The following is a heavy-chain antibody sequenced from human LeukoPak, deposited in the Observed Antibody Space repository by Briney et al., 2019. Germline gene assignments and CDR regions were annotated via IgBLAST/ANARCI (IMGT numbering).Heavy chain of an antibody. D-gene: IGHD5-24*01. CDR2: INPQTGFT. Sequence: ASVKVSCKASGYSFTGYYLHWVRQAPGQGLEWMGWINPQTGFTTIAQKFQGRVTMTMDTSISTIYMEMNSLRSDDTATFYCARDQADNYYALDAWGQGTSLVVSS. CDR3: ARDQADNYYALDA. V-gene: IGHV1-2*02. J-gene: IGHJ6*02. CDR1: GYSFTGYY.